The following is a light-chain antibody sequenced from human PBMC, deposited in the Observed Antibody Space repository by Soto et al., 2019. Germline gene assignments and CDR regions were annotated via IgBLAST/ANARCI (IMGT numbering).Light chain of an antibody. V-gene: IGLV2-14*01. Sequence: QSVLTQPASVSGSPGQSITISCTGTSSDVGGYNYVSWYQQHPGKAPKLMIYEVSNRPSGVSNRFSGSKSGNTASLTISGLQAADEAEYYCSSYTSSSIDYVFGTGTKLTVL. CDR2: EVS. CDR3: SSYTSSSIDYV. J-gene: IGLJ1*01. CDR1: SSDVGGYNY.